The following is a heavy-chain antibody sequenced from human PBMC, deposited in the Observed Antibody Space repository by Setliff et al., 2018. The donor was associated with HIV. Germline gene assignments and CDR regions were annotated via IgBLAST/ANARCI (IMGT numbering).Heavy chain of an antibody. J-gene: IGHJ4*02. CDR1: GGSFSGYY. V-gene: IGHV4-34*01. CDR3: TVYNTGSSKDHY. D-gene: IGHD2-8*02. Sequence: SETLSLTCAVYGGSFSGYYWSWIRQPPGKGLEWIGEINHSGSTAYNPSLKSRVTISVDTSKNQFSLRLNSVTAADTAVYYCTVYNTGSSKDHYWGQGTPVTVPS. CDR2: INHSGST.